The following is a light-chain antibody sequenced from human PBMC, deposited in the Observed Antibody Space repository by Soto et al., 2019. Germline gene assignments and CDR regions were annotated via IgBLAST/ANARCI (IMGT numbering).Light chain of an antibody. J-gene: IGKJ1*01. V-gene: IGKV4-1*01. CDR3: QQYYRPCT. CDR1: QSVLYSSNNKNY. Sequence: DIVMTQSPDSLAVSLGERATINCKSSQSVLYSSNNKNYLAWYQQKPGQPPKLLIYWASTRESVVPDRFSGSGSETDFTLTISRLQAEDVAVYYCQQYYRPCTFGPGTKVEIK. CDR2: WAS.